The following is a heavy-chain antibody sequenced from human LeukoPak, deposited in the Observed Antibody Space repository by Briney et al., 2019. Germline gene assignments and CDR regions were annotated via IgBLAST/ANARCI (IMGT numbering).Heavy chain of an antibody. CDR2: ISGSGGST. CDR1: GFTFSSYG. J-gene: IGHJ3*02. CDR3: AKDRDDYVWGSYLGAFDI. V-gene: IGHV3-23*01. D-gene: IGHD3-16*01. Sequence: GGSLILSCAASGFTFSSYGMHWVRQAPGKGLEWVSLISGSGGSTYYADSVKGRFTISRDNSKNTLYLQMNSLRAEDTAVFYCAKDRDDYVWGSYLGAFDIWGQGTMVTVSS.